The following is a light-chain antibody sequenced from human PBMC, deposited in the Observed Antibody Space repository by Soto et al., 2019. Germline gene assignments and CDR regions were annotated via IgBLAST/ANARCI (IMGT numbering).Light chain of an antibody. V-gene: IGKV3-20*01. CDR1: QSVSSSY. CDR3: QQYGSSPST. CDR2: GAS. J-gene: IGKJ4*01. Sequence: EIVLTQSPGTLSLSPGERATLSCRASQSVSSSYLAWYQQKPGQAPRLLIYGASSRATGIPDRFSGSGSGTDFTLTISRLVPEDSAVYYCQQYGSSPSTFGGGTTVEIK.